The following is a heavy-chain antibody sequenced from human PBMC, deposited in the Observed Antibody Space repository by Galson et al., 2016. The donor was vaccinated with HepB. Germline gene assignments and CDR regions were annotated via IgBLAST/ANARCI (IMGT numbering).Heavy chain of an antibody. V-gene: IGHV4-59*08. CDR2: IYYSGST. Sequence: ETLSLTCTVSGGSLSSYYWGWIRQPPGKGLEWIGYIYYSGSTIYNPSLKSRVTISVDTSKNQFYLKLTSVTAADTAIYCCTRGAAHWFDPWGQGTLVTVSS. J-gene: IGHJ5*02. CDR3: TRGAAHWFDP. CDR1: GGSLSSYY. D-gene: IGHD6-6*01.